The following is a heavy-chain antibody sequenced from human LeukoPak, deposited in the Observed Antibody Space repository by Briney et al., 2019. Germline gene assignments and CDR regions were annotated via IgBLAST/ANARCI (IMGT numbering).Heavy chain of an antibody. D-gene: IGHD6-19*01. CDR1: GFSFSSYS. V-gene: IGHV3-21*01. CDR2: INSRSTYI. J-gene: IGHJ4*02. CDR3: ARVESGWYPGED. Sequence: GGSLRLSCAASGFSFSSYSMTWVRQAPGKGLEWVSSINSRSTYIHYADSVKGRFTISRDNAKNSLYLQTNSLRAEDTAVYHCARVESGWYPGEDWGQGILVTVSS.